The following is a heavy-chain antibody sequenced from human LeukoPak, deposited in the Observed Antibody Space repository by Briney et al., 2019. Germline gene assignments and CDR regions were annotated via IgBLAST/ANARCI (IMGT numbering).Heavy chain of an antibody. CDR1: GFTLSSAW. CDR2: SKSKTDGGTT. V-gene: IGHV3-15*01. CDR3: AKYCISADCYANWFGP. D-gene: IGHD2-2*01. J-gene: IGHJ5*02. Sequence: PGGSLRLSCAGSGFTLSSAWMTWVRQAPGKGLEWVGLSKSKTDGGTTDYAAPVKGRFTISRDDSKNTLYLQMNSLTTEDTAVYYCAKYCISADCYANWFGPWGQGTLVTVST.